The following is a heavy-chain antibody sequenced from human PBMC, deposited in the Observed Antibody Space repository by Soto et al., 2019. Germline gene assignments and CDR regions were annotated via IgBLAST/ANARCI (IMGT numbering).Heavy chain of an antibody. V-gene: IGHV4-59*08. J-gene: IGHJ4*02. Sequence: QVQLQESGPGLVKPSETLSLTCTVTGGSTSSYYWSWLRQPPGKGLEWIGYHSYSGSTDYNPSLKSRVTISVDTSKNQLPLKLSSATAADTAVYYCARHGGSYSFDYWGQGTLVTVSS. CDR1: GGSTSSYY. CDR3: ARHGGSYSFDY. D-gene: IGHD1-26*01. CDR2: HSYSGST.